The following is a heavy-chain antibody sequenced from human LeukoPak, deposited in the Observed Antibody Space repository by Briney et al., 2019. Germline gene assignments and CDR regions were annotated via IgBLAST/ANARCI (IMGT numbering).Heavy chain of an antibody. D-gene: IGHD4-17*01. J-gene: IGHJ4*02. CDR3: AYETRDYGDAQGY. V-gene: IGHV4-30-2*01. Sequence: SQTLSLTCTVSGGSISSGGYYWSWIRQPPGKGLEWIGYIYHSGSTYYNPSLKSRVTISVDRSKNQFSLKLSSVTAADTAVYYCAYETRDYGDAQGYWGQGTLVTVSS. CDR1: GGSISSGGYY. CDR2: IYHSGST.